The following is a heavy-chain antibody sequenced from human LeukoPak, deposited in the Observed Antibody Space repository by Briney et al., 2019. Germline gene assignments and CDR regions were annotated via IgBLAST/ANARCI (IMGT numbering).Heavy chain of an antibody. CDR1: GFTSSRNA. J-gene: IGHJ4*02. V-gene: IGHV3-30*02. Sequence: PGGSLRLSSAASGFTSSRNAIHWVRQGPGKGLEWVSYIAHHGSNKSYADSVKGRFTISRDNSKRTLDLQMNSLRADDTAVYYCAKDGSWSCTDWGQGTLVTVSS. CDR2: IAHHGSNK. CDR3: AKDGSWSCTD. D-gene: IGHD2-8*02.